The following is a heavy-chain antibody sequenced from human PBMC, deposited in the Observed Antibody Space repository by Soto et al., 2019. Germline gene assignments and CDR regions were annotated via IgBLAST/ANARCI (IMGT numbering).Heavy chain of an antibody. CDR3: ATKGWPDVFDI. V-gene: IGHV4-30-4*01. CDR2: IYYSGST. CDR1: GGSISSGDYY. J-gene: IGHJ3*02. Sequence: QVQLQESGPGLVKPSQTLSLTCTVSGGSISSGDYYWSWIRQPPGKGLEWIGYIYYSGSTYYKSSLKSRVIISIDTSKNQFSLKLSSVTAADTAVYYCATKGWPDVFDIWGQGAMVTVSS.